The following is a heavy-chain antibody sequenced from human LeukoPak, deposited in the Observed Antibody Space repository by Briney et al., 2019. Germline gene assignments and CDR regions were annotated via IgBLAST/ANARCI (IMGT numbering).Heavy chain of an antibody. CDR2: IQTDGSST. J-gene: IGHJ4*02. D-gene: IGHD5-12*01. CDR1: GFTFSSYA. CDR3: ARDRGYTQDY. V-gene: IGHV3-74*01. Sequence: GGSLRLSCAASGFTFSSYAMRWVRQAPGKGLVWVSHIQTDGSSTTYADSVKGRFTISRDNAKNTLYLQMNSLRAEDTAVYYCARDRGYTQDYWGQGTLVTVSS.